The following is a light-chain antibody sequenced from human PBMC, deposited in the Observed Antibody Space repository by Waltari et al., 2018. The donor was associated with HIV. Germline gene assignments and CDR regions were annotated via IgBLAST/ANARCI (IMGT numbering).Light chain of an antibody. CDR3: QHSDNLPLT. CDR1: QGITNY. J-gene: IGKJ4*01. V-gene: IGKV1-33*01. Sequence: DIQRTQSTSSLSASRGDRVIITCQARQGITNYLNWYQQKPGKAPKLLIYRASSLERGVPSRFSGSGSGTYFTFTISSLQHEDIATYYCQHSDNLPLTFGGGTRVEIK. CDR2: RAS.